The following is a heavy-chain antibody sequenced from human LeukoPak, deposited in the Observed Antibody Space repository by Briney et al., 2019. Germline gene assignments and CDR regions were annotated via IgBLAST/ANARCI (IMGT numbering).Heavy chain of an antibody. V-gene: IGHV3-23*01. J-gene: IGHJ4*02. Sequence: GGSLRLSCAASGWTFSNSAMSWVRQAPGKGLEGVAGISGSGGSTYYADSVKGRFTISRDNSKNTVYLHLHSLRAEDTAVYYCARAMMVVANLWGVFDYWGQGTLVTVSS. CDR3: ARAMMVVANLWGVFDY. CDR1: GWTFSNSA. D-gene: IGHD3-22*01. CDR2: ISGSGGST.